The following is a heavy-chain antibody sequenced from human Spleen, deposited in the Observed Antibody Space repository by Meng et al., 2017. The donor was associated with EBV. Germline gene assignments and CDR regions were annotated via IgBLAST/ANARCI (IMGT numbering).Heavy chain of an antibody. J-gene: IGHJ4*02. Sequence: QEQLQESGPGLVKTSVTLPLPCAVSGGSISSSNGWSWVRQPPGKGREWMGEIYHSGSTNYNPSLKSRVTISVDKSKNQFSLKLSSVTAAVTAVYYCASGVSGDYSRHFDYWGQGTLVTVSS. CDR3: ASGVSGDYSRHFDY. V-gene: IGHV4-4*02. CDR2: IYHSGST. D-gene: IGHD2-21*02. CDR1: GGSISSSNG.